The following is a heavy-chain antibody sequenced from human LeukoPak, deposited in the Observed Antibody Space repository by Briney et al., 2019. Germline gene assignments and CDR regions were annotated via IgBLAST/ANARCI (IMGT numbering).Heavy chain of an antibody. V-gene: IGHV4-31*03. CDR2: IYDSGST. D-gene: IGHD2-21*02. CDR1: GGSISSGGYY. J-gene: IGHJ6*02. CDR3: AASIVVVTATDHYYYYGMDV. Sequence: PSETLSLTCTVSGGSISSGGYYWSWIRQHPGKGLEWIGYIYDSGSTYYNPSLKSRVTISVDTSKNQFSLKLSSVTAADTAVYYCAASIVVVTATDHYYYYGMDVWGQGTTVTVSS.